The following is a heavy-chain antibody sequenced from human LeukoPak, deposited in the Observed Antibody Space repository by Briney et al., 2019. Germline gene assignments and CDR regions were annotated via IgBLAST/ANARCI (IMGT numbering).Heavy chain of an antibody. Sequence: GAPVKVSCKASGYTFTNYIISWVRQAPGQGLEWMGWISGYNGHTNYAQKFQGRVTMTTDTSTSTAYMELRSLRSDDTAVYYCARDPSYPEENAFDIWGQGTMVTVSS. V-gene: IGHV1-18*01. J-gene: IGHJ3*02. CDR1: GYTFTNYI. CDR3: ARDPSYPEENAFDI. CDR2: ISGYNGHT. D-gene: IGHD3-10*01.